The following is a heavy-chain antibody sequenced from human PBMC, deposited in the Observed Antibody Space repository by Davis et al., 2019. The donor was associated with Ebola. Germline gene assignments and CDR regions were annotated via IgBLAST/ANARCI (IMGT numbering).Heavy chain of an antibody. J-gene: IGHJ5*02. CDR1: GYTFTRYG. D-gene: IGHD3-10*01. Sequence: AASVKVSCKASGYTFTRYGISWVRQAPGQGLEWMGWISAYNGNTNYAQNLQGRVTMTTDTSTSKAYMEVRGLRYDDTAVYYCARAVTMVLPSGWFDPWGQGTLVTVSS. CDR3: ARAVTMVLPSGWFDP. V-gene: IGHV1-18*01. CDR2: ISAYNGNT.